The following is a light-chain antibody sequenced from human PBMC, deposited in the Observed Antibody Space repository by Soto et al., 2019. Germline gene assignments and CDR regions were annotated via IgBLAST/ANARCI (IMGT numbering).Light chain of an antibody. CDR1: SSDVGAYNH. CDR2: DVS. CDR3: CSHAGSSVV. J-gene: IGLJ1*01. V-gene: IGLV2-11*01. Sequence: QSALTQPRSVSGSPGPSVTISCTGTSSDVGAYNHVSWYQQHPGKAPKLMIYDVSKRPSGVPDRFSGSKSGNTASLTISGRQAEDEADYYCCSHAGSSVVFGTGTKVTVL.